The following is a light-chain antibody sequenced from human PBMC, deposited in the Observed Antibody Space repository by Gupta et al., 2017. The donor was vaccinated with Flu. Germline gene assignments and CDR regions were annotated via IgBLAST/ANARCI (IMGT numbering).Light chain of an antibody. CDR2: GAS. V-gene: IGKV3-15*01. J-gene: IGKJ2*01. Sequence: ATLSVSPGERATLSCRASQSVSSNLAWYQQKPGQAPRLLIYGASSRATGIPVRFSGSGSGTEFTLTISSRQSEDFAVYYCQQYNNWPPGTFGQGTQLEIK. CDR1: QSVSSN. CDR3: QQYNNWPPGT.